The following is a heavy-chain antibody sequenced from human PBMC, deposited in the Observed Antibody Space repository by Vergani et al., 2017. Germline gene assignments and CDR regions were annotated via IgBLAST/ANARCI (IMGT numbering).Heavy chain of an antibody. CDR3: ARDPDTSGYYGDAFDI. CDR2: INPKSGGT. Sequence: QVQLVQSGAEVKKSGASVKVSCKASGYTFTDYYMHWVRQAPGQGLEWMGWINPKSGGTNYAQKFQGRVTMTRDTSISTAYMELSRLRSDDTAVYYCARDPDTSGYYGDAFDIRGQATMVSVSS. J-gene: IGHJ3*02. CDR1: GYTFTDYY. V-gene: IGHV1-2*02. D-gene: IGHD3-22*01.